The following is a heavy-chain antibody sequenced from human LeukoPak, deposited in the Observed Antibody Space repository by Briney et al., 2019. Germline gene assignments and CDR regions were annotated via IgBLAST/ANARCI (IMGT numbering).Heavy chain of an antibody. V-gene: IGHV3-48*04. CDR2: ISSSSTI. CDR3: ARNRAFSGGSPDNFDY. J-gene: IGHJ4*02. Sequence: GGSLRLSCAASGFTFSSYSMNWVRQAPGKGLEWVSHISSSSTIYYADSVKGRLTISRDNAKNSLYLQMNSLRAEDTAVYYCARNRAFSGGSPDNFDYWGQGTLVTVSS. D-gene: IGHD2-15*01. CDR1: GFTFSSYS.